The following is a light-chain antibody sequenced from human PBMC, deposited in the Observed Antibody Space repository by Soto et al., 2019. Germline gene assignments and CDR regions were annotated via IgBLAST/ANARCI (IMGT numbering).Light chain of an antibody. J-gene: IGLJ2*01. CDR2: DDS. CDR1: NIGSKS. Sequence: SYELTQPPSVSVAPGQTARITCGGTNIGSKSVHWYQQKPGQAPVLVVYDDSDRPSGIPERFSGSNSGNTATLTISRVEAGDEADSYWQVLNSSRDQVVFGGGTKVTVL. V-gene: IGLV3-21*02. CDR3: QVLNSSRDQVV.